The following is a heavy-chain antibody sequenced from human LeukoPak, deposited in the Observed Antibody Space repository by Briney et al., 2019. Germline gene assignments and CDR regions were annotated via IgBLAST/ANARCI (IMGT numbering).Heavy chain of an antibody. Sequence: GESLKISCKGSGYSFTSYWIGWVRPMPGKGLEWMGIIYPGDSDTRYSPSFQGQVTISADKSISTAYLQWSSLKASDTAMYYCASPGRYDFWSGLGYFDLWGRGTLVTVSS. D-gene: IGHD3-3*01. CDR2: IYPGDSDT. V-gene: IGHV5-51*01. CDR3: ASPGRYDFWSGLGYFDL. J-gene: IGHJ2*01. CDR1: GYSFTSYW.